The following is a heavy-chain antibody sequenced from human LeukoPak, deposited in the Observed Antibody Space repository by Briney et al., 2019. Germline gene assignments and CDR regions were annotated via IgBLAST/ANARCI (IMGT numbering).Heavy chain of an antibody. CDR1: GGTFSSYA. CDR2: IIPIFGTA. D-gene: IGHD1-26*01. Sequence: VASVKVSCKASGGTFSSYAISWVRQAPGQGLEWVGGIIPIFGTANYAQKFQGRVTITADKSTSTAYMELSSLRSEDTAVYYCARVGRIGELRFSYWGQGTLVTVSS. CDR3: ARVGRIGELRFSY. V-gene: IGHV1-69*06. J-gene: IGHJ4*02.